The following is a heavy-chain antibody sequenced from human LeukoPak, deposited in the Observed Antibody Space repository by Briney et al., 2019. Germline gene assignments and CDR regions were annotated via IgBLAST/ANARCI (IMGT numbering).Heavy chain of an antibody. Sequence: ASVKVSCKASGYSFTAHYMHWVRQATGQGLEWMGWMNPNSGNTGYAQKFQGRVTITRNTSISTAYMELSSLRSEDTAVYYCARALRAAAGVVDPWGQGTLVTVSS. V-gene: IGHV1-8*03. J-gene: IGHJ5*02. CDR3: ARALRAAAGVVDP. D-gene: IGHD6-13*01. CDR2: MNPNSGNT. CDR1: GYSFTAHY.